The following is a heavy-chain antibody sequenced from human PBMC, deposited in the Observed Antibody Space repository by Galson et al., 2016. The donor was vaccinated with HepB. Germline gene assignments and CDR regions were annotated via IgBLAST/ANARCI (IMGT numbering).Heavy chain of an antibody. CDR1: GFAFASYG. J-gene: IGHJ3*01. CDR3: VRDLSTMTSAHALNV. CDR2: ISAYSGRS. V-gene: IGHV1-18*01. D-gene: IGHD2-2*01. Sequence: SVKVSCKASGFAFASYGFSWVRQAPGQGLEWMGWISAYSGRSDYPQNLQGRVTMTTDTSTRTVYMELRSLRPDDTAVYYCVRDLSTMTSAHALNVWGQGTMVTVSS.